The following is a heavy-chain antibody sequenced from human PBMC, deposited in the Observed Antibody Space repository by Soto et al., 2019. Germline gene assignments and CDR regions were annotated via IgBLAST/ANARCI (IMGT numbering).Heavy chain of an antibody. Sequence: QLQLQESGPGLVKPSETLSLTCTVSGGSISSSSYYWGWIRQPPGKGLEWIGSIYYSGSTYYNPSLKSRVTISVDTSKNQFSLKLSSVTAADTAVYYCARPHYSSGWYGGADYWGQGTLVTVSS. CDR2: IYYSGST. CDR3: ARPHYSSGWYGGADY. V-gene: IGHV4-39*01. J-gene: IGHJ4*02. CDR1: GGSISSSSYY. D-gene: IGHD6-19*01.